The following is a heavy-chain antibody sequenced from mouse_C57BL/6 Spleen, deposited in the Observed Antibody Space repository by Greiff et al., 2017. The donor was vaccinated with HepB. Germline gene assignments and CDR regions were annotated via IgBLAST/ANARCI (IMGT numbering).Heavy chain of an antibody. J-gene: IGHJ4*01. CDR2: IDPSDSYT. V-gene: IGHV1-69*01. D-gene: IGHD2-3*01. Sequence: QVQLQQPGAELVMPGASVKLSCKASGYTFTSYWMHWVKQRPGQGLEWIGEIDPSDSYTNYNQKFKGKSTLTVDKSSSTAYMQLSSLTSEDSAVYYCATRWLLQDYYAMDYWGQGTSVTVSS. CDR3: ATRWLLQDYYAMDY. CDR1: GYTFTSYW.